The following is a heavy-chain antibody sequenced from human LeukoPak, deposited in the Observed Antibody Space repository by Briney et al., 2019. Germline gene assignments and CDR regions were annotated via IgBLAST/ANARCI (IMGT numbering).Heavy chain of an antibody. D-gene: IGHD4-17*01. CDR2: IYYSGST. V-gene: IGHV4-30-4*08. Sequence: SQTLSLTCTVSGGSISSGDYYWSWLRQPPGKGLEWIGYIYYSGSTYYNPSLKRRVTISVDTSKKQFSLKRSSVTAADTAVYYCARANGDPYDWGEGTLVTVSA. CDR1: GGSISSGDYY. CDR3: ARANGDPYD. J-gene: IGHJ4*02.